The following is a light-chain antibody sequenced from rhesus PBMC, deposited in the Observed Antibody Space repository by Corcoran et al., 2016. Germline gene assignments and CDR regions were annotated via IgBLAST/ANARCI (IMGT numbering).Light chain of an antibody. Sequence: DIVMTQSPDSLAVSLGERVTINCKSSQSLLYISNNKNYLAWNQQKPGHALKLLIYCASTRETGVPNRFIGNGSGTDFTLTLSGLQAEDVAVYYCQQYYSSPYSFGQGTKVEIK. CDR1: QSLLYISNNKNY. CDR3: QQYYSSPYS. V-gene: IGKV4-1*01. CDR2: CAS. J-gene: IGKJ2*01.